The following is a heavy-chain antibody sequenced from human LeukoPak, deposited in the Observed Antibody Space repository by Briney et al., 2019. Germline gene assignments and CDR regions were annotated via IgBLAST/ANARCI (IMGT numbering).Heavy chain of an antibody. J-gene: IGHJ5*02. CDR3: ARRLLYCSGGSCYSPNWFDP. CDR2: IYYSGST. V-gene: IGHV4-39*01. D-gene: IGHD2-15*01. CDR1: GGSISSSSYH. Sequence: SETLSLPCTVSGGSISSSSYHWGWIPQPPGKGLEWIGRIYYSGSTYYNPSLKSRVTISVDTSKNQFSLKLSSVTAADTAVYYCARRLLYCSGGSCYSPNWFDPWGQGTLVTVSS.